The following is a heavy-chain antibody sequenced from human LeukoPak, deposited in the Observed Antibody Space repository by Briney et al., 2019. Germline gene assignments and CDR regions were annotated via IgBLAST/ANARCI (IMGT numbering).Heavy chain of an antibody. Sequence: GGSLRLSCAASGFTFSSYWMNWVRQAPGKGLEWVSYISSSGSTIYYADSVKGRFTISRDNAKNSLYLQMNSLRAEDTAVYYCGSCSGGSCHSGWFDPWGQGTLVTVSS. CDR3: GSCSGGSCHSGWFDP. J-gene: IGHJ5*02. CDR1: GFTFSSYW. D-gene: IGHD2-15*01. V-gene: IGHV3-48*04. CDR2: ISSSGSTI.